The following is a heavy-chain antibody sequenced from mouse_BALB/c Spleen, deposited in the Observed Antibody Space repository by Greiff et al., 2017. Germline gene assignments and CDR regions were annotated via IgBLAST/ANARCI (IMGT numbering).Heavy chain of an antibody. Sequence: EVKLQESGPSLVKPSQTLSLTCSVTGDSITSGYWNWIRKFPGNKLEYMGYISYSGSTYYNPSLKSRISITRDTSKNQYYLQLNSVTTEDTATYYCARWVRPHYYAMDYWGQGTSVTVSS. CDR2: ISYSGST. J-gene: IGHJ4*01. V-gene: IGHV3-8*02. CDR3: ARWVRPHYYAMDY. CDR1: GDSITSGY. D-gene: IGHD2-14*01.